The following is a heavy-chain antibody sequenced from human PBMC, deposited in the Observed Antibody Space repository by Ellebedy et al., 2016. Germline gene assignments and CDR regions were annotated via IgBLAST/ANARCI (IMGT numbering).Heavy chain of an antibody. CDR2: INHSGST. Sequence: SETLSLXCAVYGGSFSGYYWSWIRQPPGKGLEWIGEINHSGSTNYNPSLKSRVTISVDTSKNQFSLKLSSVTAADTAVYYCARGADYGSDFDYWGQGTLVTVSS. J-gene: IGHJ4*02. V-gene: IGHV4-34*01. CDR1: GGSFSGYY. D-gene: IGHD4-17*01. CDR3: ARGADYGSDFDY.